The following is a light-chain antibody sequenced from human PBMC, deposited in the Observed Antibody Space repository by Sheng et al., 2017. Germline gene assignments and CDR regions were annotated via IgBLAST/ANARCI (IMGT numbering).Light chain of an antibody. V-gene: IGLV2-23*02. CDR1: SSDVGSYNL. CDR2: EVS. J-gene: IGLJ2*01. Sequence: HSVLTQPASVSGSPGQSITISCTGTSSDVGSYNLVSWYQQHPGKAPKLMIYEVSKRPSGVSNRFSGSKSGNTASLTISGLQAEDEADYYCCSHAGSSTLVFGGGTKLTVL. CDR3: CSHAGSSTLV.